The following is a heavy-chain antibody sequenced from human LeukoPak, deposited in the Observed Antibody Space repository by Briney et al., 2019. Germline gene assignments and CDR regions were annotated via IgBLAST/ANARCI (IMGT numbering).Heavy chain of an antibody. Sequence: VASVKVSXKASGYTFTSYGISWVRQAPGQGLEWMGWISAYNGNTNYAQKLQGSVTMTTDTSTSTAYMELRSLRSDDTAVYYCARDRSIPPHHFDYWGQGTLVTVSS. V-gene: IGHV1-18*01. CDR2: ISAYNGNT. D-gene: IGHD2-21*01. CDR1: GYTFTSYG. CDR3: ARDRSIPPHHFDY. J-gene: IGHJ4*02.